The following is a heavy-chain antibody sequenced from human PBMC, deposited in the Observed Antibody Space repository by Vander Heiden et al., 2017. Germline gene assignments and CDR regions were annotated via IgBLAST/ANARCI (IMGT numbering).Heavy chain of an antibody. J-gene: IGHJ6*02. CDR3: AHAYFRGSMDV. D-gene: IGHD3-16*01. CDR1: GFSLRTSGVG. V-gene: IGHV2-5*01. Sequence: QITLKESGHTLVKPTQTLALTCTFSGFSLRTSGVGVGWIRQTPGKALEWLALIYWNDDKRYSPSLKSRLTITKDTSKNQVVLTTTNMDPVDTATYYGAHAYFRGSMDVWGQGTTVTVSS. CDR2: IYWNDDK.